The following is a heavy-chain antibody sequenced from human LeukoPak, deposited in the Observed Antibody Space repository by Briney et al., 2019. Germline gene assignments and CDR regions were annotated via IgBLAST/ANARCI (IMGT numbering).Heavy chain of an antibody. CDR1: VLNFRSSW. CDR3: ARDPDSSSFDY. CDR2: IRYDGAVK. J-gene: IGHJ4*02. D-gene: IGHD6-13*01. V-gene: IGHV3-7*01. Sequence: PGGSLRLSCTASVLNFRSSWMSWVRQSPGKGLEFLVNIRYDGAVKNYMDSVKGRFTISRDNPKNSLYLQMDSLRADDTAVYYCARDPDSSSFDYWGQGVLVTVSS.